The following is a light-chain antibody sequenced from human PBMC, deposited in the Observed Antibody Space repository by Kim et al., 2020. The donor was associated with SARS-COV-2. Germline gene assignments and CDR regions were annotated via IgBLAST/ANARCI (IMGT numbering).Light chain of an antibody. CDR3: QSYDSSNHGV. CDR2: EDN. V-gene: IGLV6-57*02. J-gene: IGLJ3*02. CDR1: SGSIASNY. Sequence: NFMLTQPHSVSESPGKTVTISCTGSSGSIASNYVQWYQQRPGSAPTTVIYEDNQRPSGVPDRFSGSIDSSSNSASLTISGLKTEDEADYYCQSYDSSNHGVFGVGTQLTVL.